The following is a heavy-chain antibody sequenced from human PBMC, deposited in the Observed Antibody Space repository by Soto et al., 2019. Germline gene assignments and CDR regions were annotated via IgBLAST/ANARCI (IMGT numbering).Heavy chain of an antibody. J-gene: IGHJ4*02. V-gene: IGHV1-46*01. CDR1: GYTFINYY. CDR2: FNPTIFST. D-gene: IGHD6-13*01. CDR3: ERDLAAGDY. Sequence: ASVKVSCKASGYTFINYYIHLVRQAPVQVLELIVIFNPTIFSTNYSQKFQGRFTFTMYTSTMTFYMELSSLRFDDTDVYYCERDLAAGDYWGQGTLVTVSS.